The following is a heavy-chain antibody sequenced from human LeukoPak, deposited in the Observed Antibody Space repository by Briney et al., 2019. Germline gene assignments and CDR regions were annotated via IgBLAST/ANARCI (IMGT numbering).Heavy chain of an antibody. Sequence: GGSLRLSCAASGFTFSSYAMSWVRQAPGKGLEWVSAISGSGGSTYYADSVKGRFTISRDNSKNTLYLQMNSLRAEDTAVYYWAKDSEGRYTARATGYFDYWGQGTRVTVPP. CDR3: AKDSEGRYTARATGYFDY. D-gene: IGHD5-18*01. CDR1: GFTFSSYA. CDR2: ISGSGGST. J-gene: IGHJ4*02. V-gene: IGHV3-23*01.